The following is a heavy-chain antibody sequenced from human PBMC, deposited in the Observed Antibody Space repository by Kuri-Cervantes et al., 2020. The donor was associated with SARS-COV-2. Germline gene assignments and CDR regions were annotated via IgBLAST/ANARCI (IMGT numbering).Heavy chain of an antibody. CDR1: GFTFSSYG. J-gene: IGHJ4*02. CDR2: IWYDGSNK. D-gene: IGHD3-22*01. CDR3: AKDPTYSDSSGTFDY. Sequence: GESLKISCAASGFTFSSYGMHWVRQAPGKGLEWVAVIWYDGSNKYYADSVKGRFTISRDNSKNTLYLQMSSLRAEDTAVYYCAKDPTYSDSSGTFDYWGQGTLVTVSS. V-gene: IGHV3-30*02.